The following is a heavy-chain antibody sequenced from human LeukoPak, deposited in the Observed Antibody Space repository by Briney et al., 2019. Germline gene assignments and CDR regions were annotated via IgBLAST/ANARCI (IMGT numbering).Heavy chain of an antibody. D-gene: IGHD4-23*01. V-gene: IGHV3-23*01. CDR3: AKGPVVTLDS. CDR2: IRGSDDTT. CDR1: GFTFSTYA. J-gene: IGHJ4*02. Sequence: PGGSLRLSCAASGFTFSTYAMSWVRQAPGKGLEWVSSIRGSDDTTYYADSVKGRFTISRDNSRNTLYLQMNSLGVEDTAVYYCAKGPVVTLDSWGQGTLVSVSS.